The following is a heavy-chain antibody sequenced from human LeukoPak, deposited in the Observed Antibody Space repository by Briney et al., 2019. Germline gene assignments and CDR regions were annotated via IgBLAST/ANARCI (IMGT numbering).Heavy chain of an antibody. V-gene: IGHV1-69*13. CDR1: GGTFSSYT. J-gene: IGHJ6*03. CDR2: IIPIIDSA. CDR3: ARRVYYYMDA. Sequence: GASVKVSCKASGGTFSSYTISWVRQAPGQGLEWVGEIIPIIDSAKYAQKLQGRVTITADESTSTAYMELRSLRSEDTAVYYCARRVYYYMDAWGKGTTVTISS.